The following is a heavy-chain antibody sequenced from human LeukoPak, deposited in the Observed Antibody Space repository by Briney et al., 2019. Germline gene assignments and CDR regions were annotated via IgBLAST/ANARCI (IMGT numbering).Heavy chain of an antibody. D-gene: IGHD3-3*01. CDR2: VHLDGRT. CDR1: GGSVTSTNW. CDR3: AREGGFFRPLDY. J-gene: IGHJ4*02. Sequence: SETLSLTRGVSGGSVTSTNWWTWVRQPPGKGLEWIGEVHLDGRTNYNPSLKSRLTMSVDLSENHISLKLTSVTAAGTAVYYCAREGGFFRPLDYSGQGTLVTVSS. V-gene: IGHV4-4*02.